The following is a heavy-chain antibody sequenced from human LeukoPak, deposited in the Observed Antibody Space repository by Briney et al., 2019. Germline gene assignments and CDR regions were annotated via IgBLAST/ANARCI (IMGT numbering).Heavy chain of an antibody. Sequence: GGSLRLSCRASEFTFGDHAMNWVRQAPGKGLEWVSSISSSSSYIYYADSVKGRFTISRDNAKNSLYLQMNSLRAEDTAVYYCARDPALDGAFDIWGQGTMVTVSS. V-gene: IGHV3-21*01. CDR3: ARDPALDGAFDI. D-gene: IGHD1-1*01. CDR2: ISSSSSYI. J-gene: IGHJ3*02. CDR1: EFTFGDHA.